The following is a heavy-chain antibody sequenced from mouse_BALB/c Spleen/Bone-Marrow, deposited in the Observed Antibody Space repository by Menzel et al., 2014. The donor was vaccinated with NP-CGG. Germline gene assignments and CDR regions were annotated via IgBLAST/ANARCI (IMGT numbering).Heavy chain of an antibody. Sequence: EVKLVESGGGLVKLGGSLKLSCAASGFTFSSYYMSWVRQTPEKRLELVAAINSNGGSTHYPDTVKGRFTISRDNAKNTLYLQMSSLKSEDTALYYCARLGNDDAMDYWGQGTSVTVSS. D-gene: IGHD2-12*01. V-gene: IGHV5-6-2*01. J-gene: IGHJ4*01. CDR2: INSNGGST. CDR3: ARLGNDDAMDY. CDR1: GFTFSSYY.